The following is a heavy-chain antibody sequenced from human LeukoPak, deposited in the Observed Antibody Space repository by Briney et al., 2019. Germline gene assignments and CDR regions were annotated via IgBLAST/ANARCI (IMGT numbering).Heavy chain of an antibody. J-gene: IGHJ3*02. CDR1: GGSISSYY. V-gene: IGHV4-39*01. Sequence: PSETLSLTCTVSGGSISSYYWGWIRQPPGKGLEWIGSIYYSGSTYYNPSLKSRVTISVDTSKNQFSLKLSSVTAADTAVYYCASTLQNAWELPRDPFDIWGQGTMVTVSS. CDR2: IYYSGST. CDR3: ASTLQNAWELPRDPFDI. D-gene: IGHD1-26*01.